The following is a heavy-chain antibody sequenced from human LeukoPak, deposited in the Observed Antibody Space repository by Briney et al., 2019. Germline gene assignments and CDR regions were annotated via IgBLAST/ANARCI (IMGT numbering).Heavy chain of an antibody. CDR3: TSGYIGYDKTYYFDY. CDR2: IRSDGRNK. Sequence: GSLRLSCSAAAFTFSNHGMQWVRQALGKGLGWGAFIRSDGRNKYYADSARGRFTISRDNSKNTLYLQMNSLRAEDTAVYFCTSGYIGYDKTYYFDYWGQGTLVTVSS. J-gene: IGHJ4*02. V-gene: IGHV3-30*02. D-gene: IGHD5-12*01. CDR1: AFTFSNHG.